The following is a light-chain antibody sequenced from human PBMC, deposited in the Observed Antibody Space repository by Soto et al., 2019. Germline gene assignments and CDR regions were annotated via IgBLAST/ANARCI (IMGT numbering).Light chain of an antibody. CDR1: SSDVESYGL. V-gene: IGLV2-23*01. CDR2: GGT. CDR3: RSFVGGSAEVV. Sequence: QSALTQPASVSGSPGQSITITCSGTSSDVESYGLVSWYQHYPDKAPKLLIYGGTQRPSGVSNRFSGSKSDNSASLTISGLQAEDEAIYYCRSFVGGSAEVVFGGGTKVTVL. J-gene: IGLJ2*01.